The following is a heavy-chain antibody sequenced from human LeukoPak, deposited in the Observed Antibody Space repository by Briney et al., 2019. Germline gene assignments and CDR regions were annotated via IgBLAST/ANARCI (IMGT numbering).Heavy chain of an antibody. V-gene: IGHV3-9*01. D-gene: IGHD5-18*01. Sequence: GRSLRLSCAASGFTFDDYAMHWVRQAPGKGLEWVSGISWNSGSIGYADSVKGRFTISRDNAKISLYLQMNSLRAEDTALYYCAKVIGGYSYGPLIYYGMDVWGQGTTVTVSS. CDR1: GFTFDDYA. CDR2: ISWNSGSI. CDR3: AKVIGGYSYGPLIYYGMDV. J-gene: IGHJ6*02.